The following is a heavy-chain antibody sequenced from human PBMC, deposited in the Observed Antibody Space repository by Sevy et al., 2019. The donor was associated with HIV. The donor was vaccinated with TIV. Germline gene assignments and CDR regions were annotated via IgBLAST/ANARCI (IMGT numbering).Heavy chain of an antibody. CDR3: ARSASYMDV. CDR1: GYIFTNYW. V-gene: IGHV5-51*01. J-gene: IGHJ6*02. Sequence: GESLKISCKGSGYIFTNYWITWVRQMPGKGLEWMGMVYPGDADVKYNPAFEGHVTMSVDKTITTAYLQWSNLKASDTAIYDCARSASYMDVWGQGTTVIVSS. D-gene: IGHD3-16*01. CDR2: VYPGDADV.